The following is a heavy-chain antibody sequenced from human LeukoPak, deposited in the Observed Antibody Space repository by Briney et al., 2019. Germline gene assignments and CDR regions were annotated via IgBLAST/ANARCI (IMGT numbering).Heavy chain of an antibody. D-gene: IGHD4-17*01. V-gene: IGHV3-74*01. J-gene: IGHJ6*02. CDR3: ARVGSPLYGDYVRDYYGMDV. Sequence: GGSLRLSCAASGFRLRSYWMHWVRQAPGKGLVWVSRIYRGGSSAYYADSVKGRVTTSRDNAKNTLFLQMNSLRAEDTAVYYCARVGSPLYGDYVRDYYGMDVWGQGTTVTVSS. CDR1: GFRLRSYW. CDR2: IYRGGSSA.